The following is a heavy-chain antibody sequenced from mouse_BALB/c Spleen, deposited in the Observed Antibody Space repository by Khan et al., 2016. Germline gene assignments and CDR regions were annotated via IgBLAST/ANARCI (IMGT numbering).Heavy chain of an antibody. CDR2: INPDSSTI. Sequence: EVKLLESGGGLVQPGGSLKLSCAASGFDFSRYWMSWVRQAPGKGLEWIGEINPDSSTINYMPSLKDKFIISRDHAKNTLYLQMSIVRSEDAALYYGARRGYYFSMDYWGQGTSVTVSS. V-gene: IGHV4-1*02. CDR1: GFDFSRYW. D-gene: IGHD1-1*01. J-gene: IGHJ4*01. CDR3: ARRGYYFSMDY.